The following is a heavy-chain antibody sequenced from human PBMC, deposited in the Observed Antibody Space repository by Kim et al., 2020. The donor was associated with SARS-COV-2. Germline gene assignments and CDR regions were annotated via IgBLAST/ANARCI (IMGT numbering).Heavy chain of an antibody. V-gene: IGHV1-46*02. Sequence: ASVKVSCKASGYRFNSHWMHWVRQAPGQGLEWMGRINPSDGTTSYAQKLQGRVTMTRDTSTSTVYMDLSSLKSEDTAVYYCASQPSTHLQASQYYYGLDVWGQGTTVTVSS. CDR3: ASQPSTHLQASQYYYGLDV. CDR2: INPSDGTT. D-gene: IGHD3-3*02. J-gene: IGHJ6*02. CDR1: GYRFNSHW.